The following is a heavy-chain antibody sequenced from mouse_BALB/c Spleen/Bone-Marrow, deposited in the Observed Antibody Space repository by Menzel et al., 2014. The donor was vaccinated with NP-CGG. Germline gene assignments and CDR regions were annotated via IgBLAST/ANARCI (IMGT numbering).Heavy chain of an antibody. CDR1: GYTFTSYW. D-gene: IGHD2-4*01. V-gene: IGHV1S81*02. CDR3: ARWGITLAY. J-gene: IGHJ3*01. CDR2: INPSNGRT. Sequence: QVQLQQSGAELVKPGASVKLSCKASGYTFTSYWMHWVKQRPGQGLEWIGEINPSNGRTNYNEKFKGKATLTVDKSSSTAYMQLGSLTSEDSAVYYCARWGITLAYWGQGTLVTVSA.